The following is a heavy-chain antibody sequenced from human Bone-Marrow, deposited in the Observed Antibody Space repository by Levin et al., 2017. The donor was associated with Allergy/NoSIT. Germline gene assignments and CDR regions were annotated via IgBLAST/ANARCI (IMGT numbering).Heavy chain of an antibody. CDR1: GFTFSDYY. Sequence: PGESLKISCAASGFTFSDYYMSWIRQAPGKGLEWVSYISSSGSTIYYADSVKGRFTISRDNAKNSLYLQMNSLRAEDTAVYYCARSLLVATILSDWGQGTLVTVSS. V-gene: IGHV3-11*01. CDR2: ISSSGSTI. D-gene: IGHD5-12*01. CDR3: ARSLLVATILSD. J-gene: IGHJ4*02.